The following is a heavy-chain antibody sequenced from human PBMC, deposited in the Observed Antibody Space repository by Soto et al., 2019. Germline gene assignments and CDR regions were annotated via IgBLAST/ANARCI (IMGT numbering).Heavy chain of an antibody. CDR1: GFIFSRYW. V-gene: IGHV3-7*01. D-gene: IGHD3-10*01. J-gene: IGHJ4*02. CDR3: ARDPSYYGSGSYYYFDY. Sequence: PGESLKISCTTSGFIFSRYWMTWVRQAPGKGLEWVANIKQDGSQKYYVDSVRGRFTVSRDNAKNSVYLQMNSLRAEDTAVYFCARDPSYYGSGSYYYFDYWGQGALVTVSS. CDR2: IKQDGSQK.